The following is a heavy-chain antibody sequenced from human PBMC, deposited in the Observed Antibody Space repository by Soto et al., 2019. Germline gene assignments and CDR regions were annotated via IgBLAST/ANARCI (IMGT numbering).Heavy chain of an antibody. Sequence: QVQLVQSGAEVKKPGSSVKVSCKASGGTFSSYAISWVRQAPGQGLEWMGGIIPIFGTANYAQKFQGRVTITADESTSTAYMELSSLRSEDTAVYYCAIDLPRRTIVVVKGWFDPWGQGTLVTVSS. CDR1: GGTFSSYA. CDR3: AIDLPRRTIVVVKGWFDP. V-gene: IGHV1-69*12. CDR2: IIPIFGTA. D-gene: IGHD2-21*01. J-gene: IGHJ5*02.